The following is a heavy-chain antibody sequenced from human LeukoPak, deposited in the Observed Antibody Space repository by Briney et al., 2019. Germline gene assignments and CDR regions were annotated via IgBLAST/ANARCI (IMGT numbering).Heavy chain of an antibody. D-gene: IGHD7-27*01. V-gene: IGHV4-31*03. CDR2: IYYSGST. CDR3: AREPGDYFDY. J-gene: IGHJ4*02. Sequence: PSETLSLTCTVSGGPISSGGYYWSWIRQHPGKGLEWIGYIYYSGSTYYNPSLKSRVTISVDTSKNQFSLKLSSVTAADTAVYYCAREPGDYFDYWGQGTLVTVSS. CDR1: GGPISSGGYY.